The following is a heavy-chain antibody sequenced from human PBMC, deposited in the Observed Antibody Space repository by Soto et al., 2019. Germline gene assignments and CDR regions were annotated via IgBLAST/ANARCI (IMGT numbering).Heavy chain of an antibody. Sequence: ETLSLTCAVYGGSFSGYYWGWIRQPPGKGLEWIGEINHSGSTNYNPSLKSRVTISVDTSKNQFSLKLSSVTAADTAVYYCARGVLGYDFWSGYYTGKDRRFDPWGQGTLVTVSS. J-gene: IGHJ5*02. D-gene: IGHD3-3*01. CDR3: ARGVLGYDFWSGYYTGKDRRFDP. V-gene: IGHV4-34*01. CDR2: INHSGST. CDR1: GGSFSGYY.